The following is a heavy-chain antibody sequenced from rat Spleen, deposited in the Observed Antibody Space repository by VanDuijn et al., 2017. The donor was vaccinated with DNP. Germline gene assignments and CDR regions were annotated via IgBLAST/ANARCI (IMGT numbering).Heavy chain of an antibody. CDR1: GFSLTSYG. V-gene: IGHV2-1*01. CDR3: TRDSRASLDY. J-gene: IGHJ2*01. CDR2: IWSGGST. D-gene: IGHD4-1*01. Sequence: QVQMKETGPGLVQTTQTLSVTCTVSGFSLTSYGVHWVRQPPGKGLEWMGAIWSGGSTDYNSALKSRLSISRDTSKSQVFLKMNSLQTEDTAIYFCTRDSRASLDYWGQGVMVTVSS.